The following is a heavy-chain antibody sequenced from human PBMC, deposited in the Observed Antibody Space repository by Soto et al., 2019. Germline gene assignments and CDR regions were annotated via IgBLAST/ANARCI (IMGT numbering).Heavy chain of an antibody. CDR3: TSPAKPGENVLLNDY. D-gene: IGHD2-8*01. CDR1: GFTFNDSA. J-gene: IGHJ4*02. Sequence: PGGSLRLSCAASGFTFNDSAIHWVRQASGRGLEWVGRIRSKAKSYSTSYAASVKGRFTISRDDSKSTAYLQMNSLKTEDTAVYYCTSPAKPGENVLLNDYWGQGALVTVSS. V-gene: IGHV3-73*01. CDR2: IRSKAKSYST.